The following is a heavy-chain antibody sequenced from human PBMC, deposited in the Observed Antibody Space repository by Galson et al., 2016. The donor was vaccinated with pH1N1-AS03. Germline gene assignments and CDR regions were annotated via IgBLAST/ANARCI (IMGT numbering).Heavy chain of an antibody. V-gene: IGHV3-53*01. CDR2: IYSAGTT. CDR3: ARGISGGSTGWRGAFDI. Sequence: SLRLSCAASGLTVYNNYMAWLRQAPGRGLEWVSIIYSAGTTFYVDSVKGRFTISRDNSKNTLYLQMDSLRAEDTAIYYCARGISGGSTGWRGAFDIWGQGTKLTVSS. J-gene: IGHJ3*02. CDR1: GLTVYNNY. D-gene: IGHD6-19*01.